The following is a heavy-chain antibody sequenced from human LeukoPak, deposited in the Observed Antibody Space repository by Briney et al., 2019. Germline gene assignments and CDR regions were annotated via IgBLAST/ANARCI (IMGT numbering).Heavy chain of an antibody. D-gene: IGHD1-26*01. J-gene: IGHJ3*02. CDR3: ARESTGVGATLTDAFDI. CDR1: GFTVSSNY. CDR2: IYSGGST. V-gene: IGHV3-66*01. Sequence: GGSLRLSCAASGFTVSSNYMSWVRQAPGKGLEWASVIYSGGSTYYADSVKGRFTISRDNSKNTLYLQMNSLRAEDTAVYYCARESTGVGATLTDAFDIWGQGTMVTVSS.